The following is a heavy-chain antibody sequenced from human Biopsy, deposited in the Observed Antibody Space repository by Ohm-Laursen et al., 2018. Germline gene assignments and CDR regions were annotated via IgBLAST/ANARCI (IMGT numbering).Heavy chain of an antibody. CDR1: GGTFSSYV. J-gene: IGHJ5*02. CDR3: AGGAAKGNPYDH. D-gene: IGHD3-10*01. Sequence: SVKVSCKVSGGTFSSYVISWVRQAPEQGLEWMGRIIPTFDTPTYAPDFQGRVTFTADKSTGTAHLDLRSLRSEDTAVYYCAGGAAKGNPYDHWGQGTLVTVSS. V-gene: IGHV1-69*06. CDR2: IIPTFDTP.